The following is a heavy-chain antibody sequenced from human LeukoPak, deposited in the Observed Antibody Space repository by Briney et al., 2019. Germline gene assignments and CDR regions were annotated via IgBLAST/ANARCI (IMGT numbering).Heavy chain of an antibody. V-gene: IGHV3-48*01. D-gene: IGHD4-23*01. CDR3: ARVTVVTPGGAFDI. J-gene: IGHJ3*02. CDR1: GFTFSSYS. Sequence: PGGSLRLSCAASGFTFSSYSMNWVRQAPGKGLEWVSYISSSSTIYYAGSVKGRFTISRDNAKNSLYLQMNSLRAEDTAVYYCARVTVVTPGGAFDIWGQGTMVTVSS. CDR2: ISSSSTI.